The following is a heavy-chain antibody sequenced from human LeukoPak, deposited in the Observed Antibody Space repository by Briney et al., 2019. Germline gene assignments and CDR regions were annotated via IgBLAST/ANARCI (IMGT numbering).Heavy chain of an antibody. CDR3: ARDHASHYDVLTGTTSRNYYYYYGMDV. CDR1: GFTFDNYA. D-gene: IGHD3-9*01. CDR2: ISWNSGTI. V-gene: IGHV3-9*01. Sequence: GGSLRLSCAASGFTFDNYAMNWVRQVPGKGLEWISLISWNSGTIGYADSVKGRFTVSRDNSKNTLYLQMNSLSAEDTAMYYCARDHASHYDVLTGTTSRNYYYYYGMDVWGQGTTVTVSS. J-gene: IGHJ6*02.